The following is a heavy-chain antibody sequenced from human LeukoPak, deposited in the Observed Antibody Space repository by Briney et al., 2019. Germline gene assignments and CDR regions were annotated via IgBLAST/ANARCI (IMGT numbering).Heavy chain of an antibody. D-gene: IGHD4-17*01. CDR2: ISYDGSNK. J-gene: IGHJ4*02. CDR1: GFTFSSYA. Sequence: GGSLRLSCAASGFTFSSYAMTWVRQAPGKGLEWVAVISYDGSNKYYADSVKGRFTISRDNSKNTLYLQMNSLRAEDTAVYYCAKSRWPTVTSYYFDYWGQGTLVTVSS. CDR3: AKSRWPTVTSYYFDY. V-gene: IGHV3-30*18.